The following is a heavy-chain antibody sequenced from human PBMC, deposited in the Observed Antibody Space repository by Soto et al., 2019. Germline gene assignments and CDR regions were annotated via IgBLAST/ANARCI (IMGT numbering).Heavy chain of an antibody. CDR2: ISSSSGTI. CDR3: ARGGPSKWNYWPDC. V-gene: IGHV3-48*02. Sequence: PGGSLRLSCAASGFTFSTYNMNWVRQAPGKGLEWVSYISSSSGTIYYADSVKGRFTISRDNAKNSLYLQMNSLRDEDTAVYYCARGGPSKWNYWPDCWGQGTLVTVS. CDR1: GFTFSTYN. D-gene: IGHD1-7*01. J-gene: IGHJ4*02.